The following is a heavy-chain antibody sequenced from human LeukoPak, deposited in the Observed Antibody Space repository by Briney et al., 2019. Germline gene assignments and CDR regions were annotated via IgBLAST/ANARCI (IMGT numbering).Heavy chain of an antibody. V-gene: IGHV3-9*01. J-gene: IGHJ3*01. CDR3: AKDVRASSFCALDV. D-gene: IGHD2/OR15-2a*01. CDR2: ISWDSGNK. Sequence: GGSLRLSCAASDFSFGDHAMHWVRQVPGKGLEWVAGISWDSGNKNYADSARGRFIISRDNDKNFLYLQMNSLRPEDTALYYCAKDVRASSFCALDVWGQGTMVTVTS. CDR1: DFSFGDHA.